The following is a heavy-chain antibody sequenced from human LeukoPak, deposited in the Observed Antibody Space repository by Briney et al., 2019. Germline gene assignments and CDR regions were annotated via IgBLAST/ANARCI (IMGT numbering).Heavy chain of an antibody. CDR2: IRTKTYGGTP. D-gene: IGHD2-8*01. J-gene: IGHJ4*02. CDR1: GFTFRDYA. Sequence: PGGSLRLSCTTSGFTFRDYAMNWVRQAPGKGLEWVGFIRTKTYGGTPEYVASVKGRFTISRDDSKGIAYLQMNSLKTEDTALYYCTSLTNSHCDYWGQGALVTVSS. CDR3: TSLTNSHCDY. V-gene: IGHV3-49*04.